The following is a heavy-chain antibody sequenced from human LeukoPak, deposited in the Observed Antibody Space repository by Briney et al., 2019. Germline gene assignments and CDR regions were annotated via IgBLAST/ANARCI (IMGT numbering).Heavy chain of an antibody. CDR1: GFTFSSYA. Sequence: PGGSLRLSCAASGFTFSSYAVSWVRQAPGKGLEWVSAISGSGGSTYYADSVKGRFTISRDNSKNTLYLQMNSLRAEDTAVYYCAKDLGSSGWYIDYWGQGTLVTVSS. J-gene: IGHJ4*02. CDR3: AKDLGSSGWYIDY. D-gene: IGHD6-19*01. CDR2: ISGSGGST. V-gene: IGHV3-23*01.